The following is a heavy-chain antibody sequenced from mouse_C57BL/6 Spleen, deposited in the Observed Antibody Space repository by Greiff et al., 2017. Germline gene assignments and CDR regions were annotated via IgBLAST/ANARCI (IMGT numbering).Heavy chain of an antibody. CDR1: GFTFSSYG. D-gene: IGHD6-2*01. Sequence: EVKLMESGGDLVKPGGSLKLSCAASGFTFSSYGMSWVRQTPDKRLEWVATISSGGSYTYYPDSVKGRFTISRDNAKNTLYLQMSSLKSEDTAMYYCARQEGSLDYWGQGTTLTVSS. CDR3: ARQEGSLDY. CDR2: ISSGGSYT. V-gene: IGHV5-6*01. J-gene: IGHJ2*01.